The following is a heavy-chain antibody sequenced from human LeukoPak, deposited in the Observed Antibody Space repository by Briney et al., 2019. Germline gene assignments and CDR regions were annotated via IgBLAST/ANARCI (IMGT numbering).Heavy chain of an antibody. V-gene: IGHV4-59*01. CDR1: GGSISSYY. J-gene: IGHJ4*02. D-gene: IGHD3-10*01. CDR3: ARAVVVRGVIMLDY. CDR2: IYYSGST. Sequence: PSETLSLTCTVSGGSISSYYWSWIRQPPGKGLEWIGYIYYSGSTNYNPSLKSRVTISVATSRNQFSLKLSSVTAADTAVYYCARAVVVRGVIMLDYWGQGTLVTVSS.